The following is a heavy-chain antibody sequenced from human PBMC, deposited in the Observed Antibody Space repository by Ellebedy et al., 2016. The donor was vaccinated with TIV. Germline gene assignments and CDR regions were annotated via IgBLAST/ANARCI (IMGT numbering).Heavy chain of an antibody. CDR3: AKLDSSGYYYGRFDY. CDR1: GFTFRNFA. J-gene: IGHJ4*02. Sequence: GESLKISCAASGFTFRNFAMTWVRQAPGKGLEWVSSISSSGVSTDYADSVRGRVTISRDNSKNKLYLKMNRLRADDSAVYYCAKLDSSGYYYGRFDYWGQGTLVTVSS. CDR2: ISSSGVST. V-gene: IGHV3-23*01. D-gene: IGHD3-22*01.